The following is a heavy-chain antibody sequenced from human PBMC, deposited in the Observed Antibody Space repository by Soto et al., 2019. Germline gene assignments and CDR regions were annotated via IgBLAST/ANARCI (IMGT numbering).Heavy chain of an antibody. V-gene: IGHV5-51*01. CDR3: ARQYGYGGTPDAFDI. Sequence: ESLTISLKGSGYSFTSYWIGLVRQMPGKGLEWMGIIYPGDSDTRYSPSFQGQVTISADKSISTAYLQWSSLKASDTAMYYCARQYGYGGTPDAFDIWGQGTMVTVPS. D-gene: IGHD4-17*01. CDR2: IYPGDSDT. CDR1: GYSFTSYW. J-gene: IGHJ3*02.